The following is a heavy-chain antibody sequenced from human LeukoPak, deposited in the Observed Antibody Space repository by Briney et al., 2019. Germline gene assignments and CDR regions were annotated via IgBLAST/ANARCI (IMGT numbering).Heavy chain of an antibody. V-gene: IGHV4-39*01. CDR2: IYYSGST. CDR3: ARAPYYYYYGMDV. CDR1: GGSISSSSYY. Sequence: SETLSLTCTVSGGSISSSSYYWGWIRQPPGKGLEWIGSIYYSGSTYYNPSLKSRVTTSVDTSKNQFSLKLSSVTAADTAVYYCARAPYYYYYGMDVWGQGTTVTVSS. J-gene: IGHJ6*02.